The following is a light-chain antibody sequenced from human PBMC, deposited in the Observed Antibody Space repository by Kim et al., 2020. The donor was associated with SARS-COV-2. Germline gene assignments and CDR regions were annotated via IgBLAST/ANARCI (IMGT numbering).Light chain of an antibody. CDR3: QQYKSYRT. CDR2: DAS. CDR1: QSISSR. Sequence: DIQMTQSPSTLSASVGDRVTITCRASQSISSRLAWYQQKPGKAPKLLINDASSLQSGVPSRFAGSGSGTEFTLTISSLQPDDFATYYCQQYKSYRTFGQGTKVEIK. J-gene: IGKJ1*01. V-gene: IGKV1-5*01.